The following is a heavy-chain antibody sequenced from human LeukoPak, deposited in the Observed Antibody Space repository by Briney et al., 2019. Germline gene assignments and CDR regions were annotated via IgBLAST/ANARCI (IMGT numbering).Heavy chain of an antibody. Sequence: ASVKVSCKASGHTPSSYYMHWLRQAPGQGLEWMGIINPSSAYTTYAQKFQGRVTMTTDTSTSTAYMELRSLRSDDTAVYYCARVSHHYDFWSGYYPHWFDPWGQGTLVTVSS. V-gene: IGHV1-46*01. J-gene: IGHJ5*02. CDR3: ARVSHHYDFWSGYYPHWFDP. CDR1: GHTPSSYY. CDR2: INPSSAYT. D-gene: IGHD3-3*01.